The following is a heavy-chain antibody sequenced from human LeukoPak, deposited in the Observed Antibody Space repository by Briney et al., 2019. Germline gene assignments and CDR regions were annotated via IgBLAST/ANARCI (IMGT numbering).Heavy chain of an antibody. Sequence: ASVKVSCKASGYTFTRYYMHWVRQAPGQGLEWMGWINPNSGGTNYAQKFQGRVTMTRDTSISTAYMDLSRLRSDDTAVYYCARDGYSGSSYYYYYGMDVWGQGTTVTVSS. J-gene: IGHJ6*02. CDR3: ARDGYSGSSYYYYYGMDV. CDR1: GYTFTRYY. V-gene: IGHV1-2*02. CDR2: INPNSGGT. D-gene: IGHD1-26*01.